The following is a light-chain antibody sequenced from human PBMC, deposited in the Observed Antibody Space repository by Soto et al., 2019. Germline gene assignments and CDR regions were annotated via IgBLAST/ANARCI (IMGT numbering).Light chain of an antibody. Sequence: QSALTQPASVSGSPGQSITISCTGTSSDVGGYNYVSWYQQHPGKAPKLMIYDVSNRPSGVSNRYSGSKSGNTASLTISGRQAEDEADYYCSSYTSSSYVVFGGGTKLNVL. V-gene: IGLV2-14*01. CDR3: SSYTSSSYVV. CDR2: DVS. CDR1: SSDVGGYNY. J-gene: IGLJ2*01.